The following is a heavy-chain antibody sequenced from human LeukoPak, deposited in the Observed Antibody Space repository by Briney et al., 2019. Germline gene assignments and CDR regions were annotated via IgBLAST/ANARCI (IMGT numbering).Heavy chain of an antibody. D-gene: IGHD1/OR15-1a*01. Sequence: GASVKVSCKASGYAFTSYGIHWVRQAPGQGLEWMCWINTNTGNPTYAQGFTGRFVFSLDTSVSTAYLQISSLKAEDTAVYYCARFTEQRTRGFDPWGQGTLVTVSS. CDR2: INTNTGNP. CDR1: GYAFTSYG. J-gene: IGHJ5*02. V-gene: IGHV7-4-1*02. CDR3: ARFTEQRTRGFDP.